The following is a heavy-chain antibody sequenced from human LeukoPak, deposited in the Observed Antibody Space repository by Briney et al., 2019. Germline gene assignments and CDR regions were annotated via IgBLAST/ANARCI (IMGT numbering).Heavy chain of an antibody. J-gene: IGHJ4*02. CDR3: AKDYGDYDFWSGYPKTSNFDY. Sequence: GGSLRLSCAASGFTFSSYAMSWVRQAPGKGLEWVSSISGSGNRTYYADSVKGRFTISRDNSKNTLFLQMNSLRAEDTAVYYCAKDYGDYDFWSGYPKTSNFDYWGQGTLVTVSS. D-gene: IGHD3-3*01. CDR1: GFTFSSYA. CDR2: ISGSGNRT. V-gene: IGHV3-23*01.